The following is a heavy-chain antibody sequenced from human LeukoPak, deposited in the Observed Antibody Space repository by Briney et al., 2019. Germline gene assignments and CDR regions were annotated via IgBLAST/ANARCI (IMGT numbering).Heavy chain of an antibody. V-gene: IGHV3-7*01. J-gene: IGHJ5*02. CDR3: ARGLRVAAAGTFSANWFDP. CDR1: GFTFSSYW. D-gene: IGHD6-13*01. Sequence: GGSLRLSCAASGFTFSSYWMSWVRQAPGKGLEWVANIKQDGSEKYYVDSVKGRFTISRDNAKNSLYLQMNSLRAEDTAVYYCARGLRVAAAGTFSANWFDPWGQGTLVTVSS. CDR2: IKQDGSEK.